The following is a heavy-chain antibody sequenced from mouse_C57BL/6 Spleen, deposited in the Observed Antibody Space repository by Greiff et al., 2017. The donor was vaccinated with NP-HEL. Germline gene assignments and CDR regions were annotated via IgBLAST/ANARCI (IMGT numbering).Heavy chain of an antibody. V-gene: IGHV1-50*01. D-gene: IGHD1-1*01. J-gene: IGHJ4*01. CDR3: AGQDNGSRSYAMDY. CDR1: GYTFTSYW. Sequence: VKLQQPGAELVKPGASVKLSCKASGYTFTSYWMQWVKQRPGQGLEWIGEIDPSDSYTNYNQKFKGKATLTVDTSSSTAYMQLSSLTSEDSAVYYCAGQDNGSRSYAMDYWGQGTSVTVSS. CDR2: IDPSDSYT.